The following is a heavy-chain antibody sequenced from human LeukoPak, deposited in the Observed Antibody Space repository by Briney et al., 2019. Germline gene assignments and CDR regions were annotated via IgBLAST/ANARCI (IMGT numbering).Heavy chain of an antibody. V-gene: IGHV4-59*08. Sequence: PSETLSLTCTVSGASTSTHHWSWIRQPPGKGLEWIGDLFNNGGSSYNVSLKSRVTISLDTSKKQVSLKLSSVTAADTAVYYCARVRGELTVVRGLVLYYFQYWGQGTLVTVSS. D-gene: IGHD3-10*01. CDR3: ARVRGELTVVRGLVLYYFQY. CDR2: LFNNGGS. CDR1: GASTSTHH. J-gene: IGHJ4*02.